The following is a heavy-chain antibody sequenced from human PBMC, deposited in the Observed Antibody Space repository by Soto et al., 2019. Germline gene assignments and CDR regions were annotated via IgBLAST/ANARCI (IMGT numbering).Heavy chain of an antibody. D-gene: IGHD6-6*01. CDR2: ISGYNDNT. Sequence: ASVKVSCKASGYTFSNYGFSWVRQAPGQGLEWMGWISGYNDNTNYAERLQGRVTMTTDTSTSTAYMELKSLRYDDTAVYYCAREGQLGYWGQGTPVTVSS. CDR3: AREGQLGY. J-gene: IGHJ4*02. CDR1: GYTFSNYG. V-gene: IGHV1-18*01.